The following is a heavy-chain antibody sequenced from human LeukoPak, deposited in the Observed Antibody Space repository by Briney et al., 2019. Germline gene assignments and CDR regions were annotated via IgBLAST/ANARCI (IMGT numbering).Heavy chain of an antibody. CDR2: ISTSGST. J-gene: IGHJ4*02. CDR1: GGSISSGTYY. CDR3: ARSYGDYTILAY. Sequence: SQTLSLTCTVSGGSISSGTYYWTWIRQPAGKGLEWTGRISTSGSTSYNPSIKSRLTMSLDTSKNQFSLKLNSVTAADTAVYYCARSYGDYTILAYWGQGTLVTVSS. D-gene: IGHD4-17*01. V-gene: IGHV4-61*02.